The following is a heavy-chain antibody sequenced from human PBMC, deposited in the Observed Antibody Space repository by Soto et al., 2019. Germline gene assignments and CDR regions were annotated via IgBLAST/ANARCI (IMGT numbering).Heavy chain of an antibody. CDR3: ARGGLLPDY. CDR2: FSHSGST. Sequence: QLQLQESGSGLVKPSQTLSLTCAVSGGSISSGGYSWSWIRQPPGKGLEWIGYFSHSGSTYYNPSLKRRVTRRVDRSQNQFSLKLSSVTAADTAVYYCARGGLLPDYWCQGTLVTVSS. CDR1: GGSISSGGYS. D-gene: IGHD6-19*01. J-gene: IGHJ4*02. V-gene: IGHV4-30-2*01.